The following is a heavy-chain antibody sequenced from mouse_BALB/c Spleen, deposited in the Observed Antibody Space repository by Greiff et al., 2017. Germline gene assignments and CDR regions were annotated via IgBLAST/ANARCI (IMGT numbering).Heavy chain of an antibody. CDR2: INPSNGGT. CDR1: GYNFTSYY. J-gene: IGHJ3*01. Sequence: VKLQQSGAELVKPGASVKLSCKASGYNFTSYYMYWVKQRPGQGLEWIGEINPSNGGTNFNEKFKSKATLTADKSSSTAYMQLSSLTSEDSAVYYCSCIGDSRDDSWFAYWGQGTLVTVSA. D-gene: IGHD2-14*01. V-gene: IGHV1S81*02. CDR3: SCIGDSRDDSWFAY.